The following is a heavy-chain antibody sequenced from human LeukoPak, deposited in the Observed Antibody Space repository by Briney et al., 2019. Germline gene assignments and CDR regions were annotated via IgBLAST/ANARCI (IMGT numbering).Heavy chain of an antibody. V-gene: IGHV3-43*02. CDR2: ISEDGGRT. Sequence: GRALRLSCTASGFTFDDYAMHWVRQAPGKGLEWVSLISEDGGRTYYADSVRGRFTISRDNSKNSLYLQMNSLRTEDTAWYYCARGMYYVYWGQGTLVTVSS. CDR3: ARGMYYVY. J-gene: IGHJ4*02. D-gene: IGHD3-16*01. CDR1: GFTFDDYA.